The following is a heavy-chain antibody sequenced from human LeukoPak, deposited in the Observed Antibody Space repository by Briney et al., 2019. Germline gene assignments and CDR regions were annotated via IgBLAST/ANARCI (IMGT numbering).Heavy chain of an antibody. CDR3: ARDTCSGGSCYPAEYFQH. D-gene: IGHD2-15*01. V-gene: IGHV3-21*01. CDR2: ISSSSSYI. Sequence: GGSLRLSCAASGFTFSSYSMNWVRQAPGKGLGWVSSISSSSSYIYYADSVKGRFTISRDNAKNSLYLQMNSLRAEDTAVYYCARDTCSGGSCYPAEYFQHWGQGTLVTVSS. CDR1: GFTFSSYS. J-gene: IGHJ1*01.